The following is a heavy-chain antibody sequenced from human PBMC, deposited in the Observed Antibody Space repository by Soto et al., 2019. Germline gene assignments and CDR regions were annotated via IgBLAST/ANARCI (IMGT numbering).Heavy chain of an antibody. Sequence: SVKVSCKASGGTFSSYAISWVRQAPGQGLEWMGGIIPIFGTANYAQKFQGRVTITADESTSTAYMELSSLRSEDTAVYYCASSQDTFGGVIVTRRFYYYYGMDVWSQGTTVTVSS. V-gene: IGHV1-69*13. CDR1: GGTFSSYA. CDR3: ASSQDTFGGVIVTRRFYYYYGMDV. CDR2: IIPIFGTA. D-gene: IGHD3-16*02. J-gene: IGHJ6*02.